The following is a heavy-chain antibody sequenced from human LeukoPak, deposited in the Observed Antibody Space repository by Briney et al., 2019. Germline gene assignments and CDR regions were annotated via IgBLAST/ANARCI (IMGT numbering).Heavy chain of an antibody. CDR3: ARETPTSDAFDL. CDR1: VYTFTRYG. J-gene: IGHJ3*01. CDR2: VSAYNVDT. Sequence: ASVKVSCKASVYTFTRYGISWVRHAPGQGLEWMGGVSAYNVDTNYAQKLQSTVTITTDTSTRAAYMELRSLRYDDTAVYYCARETPTSDAFDLWGEGTMVRVS. V-gene: IGHV1-18*01.